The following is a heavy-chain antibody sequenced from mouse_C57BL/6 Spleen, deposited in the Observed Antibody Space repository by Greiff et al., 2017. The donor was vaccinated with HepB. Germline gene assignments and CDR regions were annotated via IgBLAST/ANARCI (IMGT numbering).Heavy chain of an antibody. CDR1: GYTFTSYW. J-gene: IGHJ1*03. Sequence: QVQLQQPGAELVRPGTSVKLSCKASGYTFTSYWMHWVKQRPGQGLAWIGVIDPSDSYTNYNQKFKGKATLTVDTSSSTAYMQLSSLTSEDSAVYYCARGTGTWYFDVWGTGTTVTVSS. CDR3: ARGTGTWYFDV. CDR2: IDPSDSYT. D-gene: IGHD4-1*01. V-gene: IGHV1-59*01.